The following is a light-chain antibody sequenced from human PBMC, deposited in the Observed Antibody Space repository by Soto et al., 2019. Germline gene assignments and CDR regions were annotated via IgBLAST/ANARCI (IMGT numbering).Light chain of an antibody. CDR3: QSYDRSLSGVV. V-gene: IGLV1-40*01. J-gene: IGLJ3*02. CDR1: SSNIGAPYD. Sequence: QSVLTQPPSVSGAPGQRVTISCTGSSSNIGAPYDVHWYQQLPGTAPKLLIYGNINRPSGVPDRFSGSKSGTSASLAISGLQAEDEADYYCQSYDRSLSGVVFGGATKLTVL. CDR2: GNI.